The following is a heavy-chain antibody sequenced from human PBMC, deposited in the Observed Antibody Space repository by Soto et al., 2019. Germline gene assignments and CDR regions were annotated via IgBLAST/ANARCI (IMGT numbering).Heavy chain of an antibody. V-gene: IGHV1-18*01. Sequence: QVHPVQSGVEVKKPGASVTVSCKPSSYSFSSSGVTWVRQAPGHGLEWVGWIKPDNRHTQYPPMVHGRVTMTTDTSTFTAYMELRSLTSDDTAVYYCARGGDASTPLDSWGQGTLVTVSS. CDR1: SYSFSSSG. D-gene: IGHD3-16*01. J-gene: IGHJ4*02. CDR2: IKPDNRHT. CDR3: ARGGDASTPLDS.